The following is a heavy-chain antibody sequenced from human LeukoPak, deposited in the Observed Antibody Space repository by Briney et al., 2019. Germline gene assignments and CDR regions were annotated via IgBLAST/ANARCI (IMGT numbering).Heavy chain of an antibody. CDR3: ATGSIAARPRYYYGMDV. V-gene: IGHV1-24*01. D-gene: IGHD6-6*01. J-gene: IGHJ6*02. Sequence: GASVKVSCKVSGYTLTELSMHWVRQAPGKGLEWMGGFDPEDGETIYAQKFQGRVTMTEDTSTDTAYMELSSLRSEVTAVYYCATGSIAARPRYYYGMDVWGQGTTVTVSS. CDR1: GYTLTELS. CDR2: FDPEDGET.